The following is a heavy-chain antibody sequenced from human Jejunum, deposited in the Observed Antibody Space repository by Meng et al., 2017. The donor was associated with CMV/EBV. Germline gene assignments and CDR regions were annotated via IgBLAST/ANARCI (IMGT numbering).Heavy chain of an antibody. CDR1: SISSSSYY. D-gene: IGHD3-3*01. Sequence: SISSSSYYWGWSRQPPGKGLEWIGSIYYSGSTYYNPSLKSRVTISVDTSKNQFSLKLSSVTAADTAVYYCARNFGSGGRTDYWYFDLWGRGTLVTVSS. CDR3: ARNFGSGGRTDYWYFDL. CDR2: IYYSGST. V-gene: IGHV4-39*01. J-gene: IGHJ2*01.